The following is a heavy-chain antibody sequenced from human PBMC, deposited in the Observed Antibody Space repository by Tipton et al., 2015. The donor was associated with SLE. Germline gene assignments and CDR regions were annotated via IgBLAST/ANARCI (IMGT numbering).Heavy chain of an antibody. J-gene: IGHJ4*02. D-gene: IGHD6-6*01. CDR1: GFTFSRFG. CDR2: INQDGSDK. Sequence: SLRLSCLGSGFTFSRFGMAWVRHAPGKGLEWVANINQDGSDKYYMDSVKGRFTISRDNAKNSLFLQLNSLRAAEDSAVYYCAASIAALTPFDYWGQGTLVTVSS. V-gene: IGHV3-7*01. CDR3: AASIAALTPFDY.